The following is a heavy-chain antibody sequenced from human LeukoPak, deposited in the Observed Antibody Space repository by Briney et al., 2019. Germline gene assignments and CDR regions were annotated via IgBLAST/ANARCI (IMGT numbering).Heavy chain of an antibody. CDR1: GFTFSSYA. CDR3: AKNPDAARGYSFFDY. CDR2: VSGSGGST. Sequence: GGSLRLSCAASGFTFSSYAMSWVRQAPGKGLEWVSAVSGSGGSTYYADSVKGRFAISRDTSKNTLYLQMNSLRAEDTAVYYCAKNPDAARGYSFFDYWGQGTLVTVFS. J-gene: IGHJ4*02. D-gene: IGHD5-18*01. V-gene: IGHV3-23*01.